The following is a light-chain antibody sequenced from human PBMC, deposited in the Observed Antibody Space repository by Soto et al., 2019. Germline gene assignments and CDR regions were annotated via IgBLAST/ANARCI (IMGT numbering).Light chain of an antibody. CDR3: QQYNNRPPGYT. J-gene: IGKJ2*01. CDR1: QSVSSD. V-gene: IGKV3-15*01. Sequence: EIVMTQSPATLSVSPGERVTLSCRASQSVSSDLGWYQQKPGQAPRLLIYGVSTRATGVPDRFSGSGSGTEFTLTISSLQSEDFAVYYCQQYNNRPPGYTFGQGTKLEIK. CDR2: GVS.